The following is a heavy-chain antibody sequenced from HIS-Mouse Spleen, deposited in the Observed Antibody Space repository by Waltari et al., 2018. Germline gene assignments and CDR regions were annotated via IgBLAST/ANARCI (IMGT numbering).Heavy chain of an antibody. J-gene: IGHJ2*01. CDR1: GGSISSSRYY. CDR3: AREIPYSSSWYDWYFDL. V-gene: IGHV4-39*07. Sequence: QQQLQESGPGLVKPSETLSLTCTVPGGSISSSRYYWGRIRQPPGKGLEWIGSIYYSGSTYYNPSLKSRVTISVDTSKNQFSLKLSSVTAADTAVYYCAREIPYSSSWYDWYFDLWGRGTLVTVSS. D-gene: IGHD6-13*01. CDR2: IYYSGST.